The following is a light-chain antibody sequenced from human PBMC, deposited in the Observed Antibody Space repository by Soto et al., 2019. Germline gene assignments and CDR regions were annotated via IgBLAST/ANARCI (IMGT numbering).Light chain of an antibody. CDR3: YSYAGTKTFVV. Sequence: QSVLTQPRSVSGSPGQSVTISCTGSSSDVGDYKYVSWYQQHPGKAPKLMIYDVGERPSGVPDRFSGSKSGNTASLTISGLQAEDEAEYYCYSYAGTKTFVVFGGGTKLTVL. CDR1: SSDVGDYKY. J-gene: IGLJ2*01. CDR2: DVG. V-gene: IGLV2-11*01.